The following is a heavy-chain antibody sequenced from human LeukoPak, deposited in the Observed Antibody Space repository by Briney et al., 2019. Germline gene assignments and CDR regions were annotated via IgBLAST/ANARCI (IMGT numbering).Heavy chain of an antibody. CDR2: ITSSSRYI. J-gene: IGHJ4*02. D-gene: IGHD5-24*01. Sequence: SGGSLSLSCAASGFTFSSYSMNWVRQAPGKGLEWVSSITSSSRYIYYADSVKGRFTISRDNAKNSLYLQMNYLRAEDTAVYYCAKDVNADGVRLATGFDYWGQGTLVTVSS. V-gene: IGHV3-21*01. CDR3: AKDVNADGVRLATGFDY. CDR1: GFTFSSYS.